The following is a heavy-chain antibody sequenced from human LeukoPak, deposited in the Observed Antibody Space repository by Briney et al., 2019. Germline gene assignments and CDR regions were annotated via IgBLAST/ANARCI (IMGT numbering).Heavy chain of an antibody. CDR1: GYTFTSYG. D-gene: IGHD3-3*01. J-gene: IGHJ4*02. V-gene: IGHV1-18*01. CDR3: ARDLFPNTYYDFWSGYYYFDY. Sequence: ASVKVSCKASGYTFTSYGISWVRQAPGQGLEWMGWISAYNGNTNYAQKLQGRVTMTTDTSTSTAHMGLRSLRSDDTAVYYCARDLFPNTYYDFWSGYYYFDYWGQGTLVTVSS. CDR2: ISAYNGNT.